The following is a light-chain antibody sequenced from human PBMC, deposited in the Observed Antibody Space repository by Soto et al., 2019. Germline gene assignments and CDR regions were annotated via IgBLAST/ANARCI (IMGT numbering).Light chain of an antibody. CDR3: QQYGSSPPT. J-gene: IGKJ1*01. V-gene: IGKV3-20*01. CDR1: QSVSSSY. CDR2: GAS. Sequence: MVLTQSPGTLSLSPGERDTLSCRASQSVSSSYLAWYQQKPGQAPRLLIYGASSRATGIPDRFSGSGSGTDFTLTISRLEPEDFAVYYCQQYGSSPPTFGQRTKVDIK.